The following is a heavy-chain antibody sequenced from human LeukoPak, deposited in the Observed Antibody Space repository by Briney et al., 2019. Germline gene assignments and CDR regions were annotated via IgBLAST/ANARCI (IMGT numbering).Heavy chain of an antibody. CDR2: INPSGGST. CDR3: ARERSRGYCSSTSCLFFDP. J-gene: IGHJ5*02. CDR1: GYTFTSYY. Sequence: GASVKVSCKASGYTFTSYYMHWVRQAPGQGLEWMGIINPSGGSTSYAQKFQGRVTMTRDTSTSTVYMKLSSLRSEDTAVYYCARERSRGYCSSTSCLFFDPWGQGTLVTVSS. D-gene: IGHD2-2*01. V-gene: IGHV1-46*01.